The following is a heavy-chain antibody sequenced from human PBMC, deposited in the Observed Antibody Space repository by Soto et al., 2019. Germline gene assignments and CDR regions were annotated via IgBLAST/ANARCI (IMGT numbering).Heavy chain of an antibody. CDR3: ARDASSWYSGWFDP. Sequence: EVQLVESGGGLVQPGGSLXLSCAASGFTFXSYSMNWVRQAPGKGLEWVSYISSSSSTIYYADSVKGRFTISRDNAKNSLYLQMNSLRAEDTAVYYCARDASSWYSGWFDPWGQGTLVTVSS. D-gene: IGHD6-13*01. CDR2: ISSSSSTI. CDR1: GFTFXSYS. J-gene: IGHJ5*02. V-gene: IGHV3-48*01.